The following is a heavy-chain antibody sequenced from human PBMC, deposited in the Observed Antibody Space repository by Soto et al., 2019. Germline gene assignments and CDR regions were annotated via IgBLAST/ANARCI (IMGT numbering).Heavy chain of an antibody. Sequence: ASVKVSCKASGYTFTSYAMHWVRQAPGQRLEWMGWINAGNGNTKYSQKFQGRVTITRDTSASTAYMELSSLRSEDTAVYYCARDRNGVRGVHYYYYYMDVWGKGTTVTVSS. CDR3: ARDRNGVRGVHYYYYYMDV. V-gene: IGHV1-3*01. CDR2: INAGNGNT. CDR1: GYTFTSYA. D-gene: IGHD3-10*01. J-gene: IGHJ6*03.